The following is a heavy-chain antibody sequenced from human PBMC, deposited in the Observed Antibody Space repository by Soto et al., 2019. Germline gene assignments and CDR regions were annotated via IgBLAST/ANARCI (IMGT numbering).Heavy chain of an antibody. CDR1: GYTLTELS. Sequence: ASVKVSCKVSGYTLTELSMHWVRQAPGKGLEWMGGFDPEDGETIYAQKFQGRVTITADESTSTAYMELSSLRSEDTAVYYCARGVATGSQDYYYYGMDVWGQGTTVTVSS. CDR3: ARGVATGSQDYYYYGMDV. CDR2: FDPEDGET. J-gene: IGHJ6*02. D-gene: IGHD4-4*01. V-gene: IGHV1-24*01.